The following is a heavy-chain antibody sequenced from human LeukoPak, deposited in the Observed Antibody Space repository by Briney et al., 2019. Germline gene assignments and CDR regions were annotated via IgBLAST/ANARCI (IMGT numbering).Heavy chain of an antibody. CDR1: GYTFTSYA. CDR2: INPNSGGT. V-gene: IGHV1-2*02. D-gene: IGHD3-10*01. J-gene: IGHJ3*02. CDR3: ARGIWFGELLDDAFDI. Sequence: ASVKVSCKASGYTFTSYAMNWVRQAPGQELEWMGWINPNSGGTNYAQKFQGRVTMTRDTSISTAYMELSRLRSDDTAVYYCARGIWFGELLDDAFDIWGQGTMVTVSS.